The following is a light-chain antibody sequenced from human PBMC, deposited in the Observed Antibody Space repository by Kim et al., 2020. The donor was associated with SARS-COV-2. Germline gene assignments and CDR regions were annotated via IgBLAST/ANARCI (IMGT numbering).Light chain of an antibody. V-gene: IGLV3-25*03. CDR1: ALPKHY. CDR2: KDT. CDR3: QSSDSTGTLMV. Sequence: SYELTQPPSVSVSPGQTARITCSGDALPKHYTYWYQQRPGQAPVLVIYKDTERPAGIPERFSGSSSGTTVTLTISGVQAEDEADYYCQSSDSTGTLMVFGGGAKLTVL. J-gene: IGLJ3*02.